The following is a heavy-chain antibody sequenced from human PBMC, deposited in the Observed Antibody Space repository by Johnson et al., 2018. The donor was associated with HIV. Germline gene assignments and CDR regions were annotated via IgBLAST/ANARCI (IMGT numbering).Heavy chain of an antibody. Sequence: VQLVESGGGLVQPGGSLRLSCAASGFTVSSNYMSWVRQAPGKGLEWVSVIYSGGSTYYADSVKGRFTISRDNSKNTLYLQMNSLRAEDTAVYYCARGDDSSAWGAFDIWGQGTMVT. V-gene: IGHV3-66*01. CDR1: GFTVSSNY. J-gene: IGHJ3*02. CDR2: IYSGGST. CDR3: ARGDDSSAWGAFDI. D-gene: IGHD3-22*01.